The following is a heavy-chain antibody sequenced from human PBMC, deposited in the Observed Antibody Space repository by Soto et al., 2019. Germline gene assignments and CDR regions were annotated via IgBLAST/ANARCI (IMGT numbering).Heavy chain of an antibody. J-gene: IGHJ5*02. Sequence: QAGGSLRLSCAASGFTFSSYAMSWVRQAPGKGLEWVSAISGSGGSTYYADSVKGRFTISRDNSKNTLYLQMNSLRAEDTAVYYCATDLCSRGRSRSVPQTWGQGTLVTVSS. CDR2: ISGSGGST. CDR3: ATDLCSRGRSRSVPQT. D-gene: IGHD3-10*01. V-gene: IGHV3-23*01. CDR1: GFTFSSYA.